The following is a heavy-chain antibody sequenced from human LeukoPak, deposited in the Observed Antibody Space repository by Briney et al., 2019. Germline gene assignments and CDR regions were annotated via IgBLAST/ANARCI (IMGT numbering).Heavy chain of an antibody. Sequence: PGGSLRLSCTASGFTFGDYAMSWFRQAPGTGLEWVSFIRSKIHGGTTEYAASVKGRSTNSRDDSKSIAYMQMNSLKSEDGAVYYCAKESGWTDNKNHAFDIWGQGTMVTVSS. J-gene: IGHJ3*02. V-gene: IGHV3-49*03. D-gene: IGHD1-1*01. CDR1: GFTFGDYA. CDR2: IRSKIHGGTT. CDR3: AKESGWTDNKNHAFDI.